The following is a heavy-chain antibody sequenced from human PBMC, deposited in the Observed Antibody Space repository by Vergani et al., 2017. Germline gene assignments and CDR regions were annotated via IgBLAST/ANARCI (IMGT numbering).Heavy chain of an antibody. Sequence: VQLLQSEGAVVQPGGSLRLSCVVSGFTSSYYGMHWVRQAPGKGLEWVAVISYDGTQKYYADSVKGRFTISRDNSKSTLYLQMNSLRTEDTAVYYCATKSCGTPGCQMGYFREWGQGTLVTVSS. J-gene: IGHJ1*01. CDR3: ATKSCGTPGCQMGYFRE. CDR2: ISYDGTQK. D-gene: IGHD1-1*01. CDR1: GFTSSYYG. V-gene: IGHV3-30*03.